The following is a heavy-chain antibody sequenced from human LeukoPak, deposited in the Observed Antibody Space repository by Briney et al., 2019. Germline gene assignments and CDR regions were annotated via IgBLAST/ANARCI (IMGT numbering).Heavy chain of an antibody. CDR3: AILASISGSDSTDD. D-gene: IGHD1-26*01. J-gene: IGHJ4*02. Sequence: SETLSLTCTASGVPISSYPRSGIRQPPGKGLEWIGYIFYSGNTIYNPSLRSRVTISADTSKNHFSLRLRSVTAADTAVYYWAILASISGSDSTDDWGQGTLVTVSS. V-gene: IGHV4-59*08. CDR1: GVPISSYP. CDR2: IFYSGNT.